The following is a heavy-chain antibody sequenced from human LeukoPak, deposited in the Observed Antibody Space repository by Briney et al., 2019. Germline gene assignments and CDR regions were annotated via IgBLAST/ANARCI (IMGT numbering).Heavy chain of an antibody. CDR1: GFTFSNYG. Sequence: PGGSLRLSCVASGFTFSNYGIHWVRQVPGKGLEWVAVISYDGNDKHYVNSVKGRFTISRDNSKNTVYLQMNSLRTEDTAVYYCAREGSSWSPGDYWGQGTLVTVSS. V-gene: IGHV3-30*03. D-gene: IGHD6-13*01. CDR3: AREGSSWSPGDY. CDR2: ISYDGNDK. J-gene: IGHJ4*02.